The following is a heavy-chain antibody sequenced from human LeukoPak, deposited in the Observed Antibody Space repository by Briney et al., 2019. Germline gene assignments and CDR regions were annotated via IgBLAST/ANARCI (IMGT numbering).Heavy chain of an antibody. D-gene: IGHD3-10*01. CDR3: ARVGRVAGHYYYYYMDV. Sequence: SETLSLTCTVSGVSISSSNSYWGWIRQPPGKGLEWIGSIYYSGNTYYNASLKSQVSISIDTSKNQFSLRLTSVTAADTAVYYCARVGRVAGHYYYYYMDVWGKGTTVTISS. CDR2: IYYSGNT. V-gene: IGHV4-39*07. J-gene: IGHJ6*03. CDR1: GVSISSSNSY.